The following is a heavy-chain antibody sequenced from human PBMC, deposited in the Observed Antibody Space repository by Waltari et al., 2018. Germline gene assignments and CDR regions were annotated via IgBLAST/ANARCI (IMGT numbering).Heavy chain of an antibody. J-gene: IGHJ4*02. CDR2: IKQDGSEN. V-gene: IGHV3-7*01. CDR1: GFTFSSYW. D-gene: IGHD6-19*01. CDR3: ARPYASGWYINFDY. Sequence: EVQLVESGGGLVQPGGSLRLSCAASGFTFSSYWMRWVCQAQGKGLEWGANIKQDGSENDDVDSVKGRFTVSRDNAKNSLYLQMNSLRAEDTAVYYCARPYASGWYINFDYWGQGTLVTVSS.